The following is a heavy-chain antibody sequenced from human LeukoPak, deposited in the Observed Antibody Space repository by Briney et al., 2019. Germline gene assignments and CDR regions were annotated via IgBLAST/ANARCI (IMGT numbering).Heavy chain of an antibody. D-gene: IGHD5-24*01. Sequence: PGGSLRLSCAASGFIFSSYWMRWVRLAPGQGLEWVANIKGDGSEKWYADFVKGRFTISRDNAQNSVHLQMNSLRAEDTAVYHCARDEYRSRWLHPWGQGTLVTVTS. J-gene: IGHJ5*02. CDR1: GFIFSSYW. CDR3: ARDEYRSRWLHP. CDR2: IKGDGSEK. V-gene: IGHV3-7*01.